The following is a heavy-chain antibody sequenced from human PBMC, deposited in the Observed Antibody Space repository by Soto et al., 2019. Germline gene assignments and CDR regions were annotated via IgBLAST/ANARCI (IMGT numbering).Heavy chain of an antibody. J-gene: IGHJ5*02. CDR2: IYYSGST. D-gene: IGHD2-2*01. V-gene: IGHV4-39*01. CDR1: GGSISSSSYY. Sequence: QLQLQESGPGLVKPSETLSLTCTVSGGSISSSSYYWGWIRQPPGKGLEWIGSIYYSGSTYYNPSLKSRVTISVDTSKYQFSLRLSSVTAADTAVYYCAPNQMGYWSSTSCYGYNWFDPWGQGTLVPVSS. CDR3: APNQMGYWSSTSCYGYNWFDP.